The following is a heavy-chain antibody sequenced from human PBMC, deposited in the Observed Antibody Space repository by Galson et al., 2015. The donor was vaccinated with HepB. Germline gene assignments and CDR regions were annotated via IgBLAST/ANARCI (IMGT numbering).Heavy chain of an antibody. Sequence: SLRLSCAASGFTFSSYGMHWVRQAPGKGLEWVAVIWYDGSNKYYADSVKGRFTISRDNSKNTLYLQMNSLRAEDTAVYYCAKDSNLYYDSSDPYYYGMDVWGRGTTVTVSS. CDR3: AKDSNLYYDSSDPYYYGMDV. V-gene: IGHV3-33*06. CDR1: GFTFSSYG. D-gene: IGHD3-22*01. J-gene: IGHJ6*02. CDR2: IWYDGSNK.